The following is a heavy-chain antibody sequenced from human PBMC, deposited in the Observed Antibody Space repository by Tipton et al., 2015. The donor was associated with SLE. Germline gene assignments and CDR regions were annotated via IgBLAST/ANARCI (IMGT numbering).Heavy chain of an antibody. J-gene: IGHJ3*02. D-gene: IGHD1-26*01. Sequence: TLSLTCTVSSDSFSSYYWNWIRQPPGKGLEWVGYIYHSGDTNYNPSLKSRVTISVDTSKNQFSLKLSSVTAADTAVYYCARDPGRGDAFDIWGHGTMVTVSS. CDR3: ARDPGRGDAFDI. V-gene: IGHV4-59*12. CDR1: SDSFSSYY. CDR2: IYHSGDT.